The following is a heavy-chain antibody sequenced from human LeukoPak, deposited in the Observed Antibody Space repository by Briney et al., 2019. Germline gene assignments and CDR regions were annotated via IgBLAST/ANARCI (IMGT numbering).Heavy chain of an antibody. D-gene: IGHD5-18*01. Sequence: SETLSLTCTLSGGSISRYYWSWIRQPPGKGLEWIWYIYYSGSTNYNPSLKTRVTISVETSKNQFSLKLSSVTAADTAVYYCAISIRGNTAPDYWGQGTLVTVSS. CDR1: GGSISRYY. CDR3: AISIRGNTAPDY. V-gene: IGHV4-59*08. J-gene: IGHJ4*02. CDR2: IYYSGST.